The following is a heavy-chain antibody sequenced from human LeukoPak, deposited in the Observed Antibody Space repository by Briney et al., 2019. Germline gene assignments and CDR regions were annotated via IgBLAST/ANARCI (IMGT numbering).Heavy chain of an antibody. CDR2: ISAYNGNT. CDR1: GYTFISYG. Sequence: ASVKVSCKASGYTFISYGISWVRQAPGQGLEWMGWISAYNGNTNNAQKLQGRVTMTTDTSTSTAYMELSSLRSEDTAVYYCASLGLYCSGGSCYSDYYYYYYMDVWAKGPRSPSP. D-gene: IGHD2-15*01. CDR3: ASLGLYCSGGSCYSDYYYYYYMDV. V-gene: IGHV1-18*01. J-gene: IGHJ6*03.